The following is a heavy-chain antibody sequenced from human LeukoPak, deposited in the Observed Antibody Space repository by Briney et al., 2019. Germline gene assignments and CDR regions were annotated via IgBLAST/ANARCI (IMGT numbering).Heavy chain of an antibody. CDR2: IRFDGNT. CDR1: GFIFNSYG. CDR3: ARARLAVAGTLDY. J-gene: IGHJ4*02. V-gene: IGHV3-30*02. D-gene: IGHD6-19*01. Sequence: PGGSLRLSCVASGFIFNSYGMHWVRQAPGKGLEWVTFIRFDGNTYYADSVKGRFTISRDNAKNSLYLQMNSLRAEDTAVYYCARARLAVAGTLDYWGQGTLVTVSS.